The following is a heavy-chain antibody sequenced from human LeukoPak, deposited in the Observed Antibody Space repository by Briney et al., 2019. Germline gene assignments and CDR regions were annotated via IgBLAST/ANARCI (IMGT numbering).Heavy chain of an antibody. CDR2: INTNTGNP. CDR1: GYTFTTYT. V-gene: IGHV7-4-1*02. CDR3: FLWFGELDP. J-gene: IGHJ5*02. Sequence: GASVKVSCKASGYTFTTYTMNWVRQAPGQGREWMGWINTNTGNPTYAQGFTGRFVFSLDTSVSTAYLQINSLKPEDTAVYYCFLWFGELDPWGQGTLVTVSS. D-gene: IGHD3-10*01.